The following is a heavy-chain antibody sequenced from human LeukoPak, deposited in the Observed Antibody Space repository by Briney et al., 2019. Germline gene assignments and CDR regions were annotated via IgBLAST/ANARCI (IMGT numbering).Heavy chain of an antibody. CDR1: GGSMKSYY. D-gene: IGHD1-1*01. Sequence: NSSETLSLICSLSGGSMKSYYWRWLQRPPAKGGEGIGYIYYSGSTNYNPSLESRVTISVDTSKNQFSLQLSSVTAADTAVYYCASVGTYSPGIYYYYMDVWGKGTPVTVSS. CDR2: IYYSGST. J-gene: IGHJ6*03. V-gene: IGHV4-59*01. CDR3: ASVGTYSPGIYYYYMDV.